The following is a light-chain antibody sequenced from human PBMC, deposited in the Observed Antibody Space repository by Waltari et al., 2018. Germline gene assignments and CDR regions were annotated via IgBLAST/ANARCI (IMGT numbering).Light chain of an antibody. CDR3: SSYTSSSSFV. CDR2: DVS. CDR1: SSDVGNYKY. V-gene: IGLV2-14*03. J-gene: IGLJ1*01. Sequence: QSALTQPASVSGSPGQSITISCTGTSSDVGNYKYVSWYQQKPGKAPKLMIYDVSNRPSGVSYRFSGSKSGNPASLTISGLQAEDEADYYCSSYTSSSSFVFGSGTTVTVL.